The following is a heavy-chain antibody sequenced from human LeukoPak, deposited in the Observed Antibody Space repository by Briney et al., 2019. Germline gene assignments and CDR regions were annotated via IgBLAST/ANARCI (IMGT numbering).Heavy chain of an antibody. V-gene: IGHV3-48*03. CDR2: ITNTGNTI. D-gene: IGHD6-19*01. CDR1: EFAFSSYE. Sequence: GGSLRLSCTTSEFAFSSYEMNWIRQAPGKGLEWVSYITNTGNTIYYADSVKGRFTISRDNAKNSLYLQMNSLRAEDTALYYCAGGLGSDWRYWGQGTLVTVSS. CDR3: AGGLGSDWRY. J-gene: IGHJ4*02.